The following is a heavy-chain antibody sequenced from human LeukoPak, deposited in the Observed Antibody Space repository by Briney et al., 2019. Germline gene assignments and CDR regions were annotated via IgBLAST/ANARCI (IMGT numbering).Heavy chain of an antibody. Sequence: GESLKISCAASGFTFSDHYMDWVRQAPGKGLEWVGRSRNKANSYTTEYAASVKGRFTVSRDDSKNSLYLQMNSLKTEDTAVYFCARNYYDSSRYYADYWGQGTLVTVSS. CDR3: ARNYYDSSRYYADY. D-gene: IGHD3-22*01. J-gene: IGHJ4*02. CDR1: GFTFSDHY. CDR2: SRNKANSYTT. V-gene: IGHV3-72*01.